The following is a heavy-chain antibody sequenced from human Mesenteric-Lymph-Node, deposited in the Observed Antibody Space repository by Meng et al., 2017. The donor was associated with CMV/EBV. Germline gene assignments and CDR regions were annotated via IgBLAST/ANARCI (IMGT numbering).Heavy chain of an antibody. CDR2: INGDGSST. D-gene: IGHD5-24*01. CDR3: VRDAGRGHGYNYLGYFDY. V-gene: IGHV3-74*01. CDR1: GFTFSRYW. J-gene: IGHJ4*02. Sequence: GESLKISCAASGFTFSRYWMHWVRQAPGKGLMWVSRINGDGSSTNYADSVKGRFTISRDNARDTLYLQMNSLRADDTAVYYYVRDAGRGHGYNYLGYFDYWGQGTQVTVSS.